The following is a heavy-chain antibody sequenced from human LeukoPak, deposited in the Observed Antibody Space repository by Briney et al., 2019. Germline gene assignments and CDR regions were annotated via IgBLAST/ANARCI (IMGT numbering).Heavy chain of an antibody. CDR1: GFTFSSYA. D-gene: IGHD3-22*01. Sequence: GGSPRLSCVASGFTFSSYAMSWVRQAPGKGLEWVSAISGSGGSTYYADSVKGRFTISRDNSKNTLYLQMNSLRAEDTAVYYCAKDLPVYYDSSGYFPHNDYWGQGTLVTVSS. CDR2: ISGSGGST. CDR3: AKDLPVYYDSSGYFPHNDY. V-gene: IGHV3-23*01. J-gene: IGHJ4*02.